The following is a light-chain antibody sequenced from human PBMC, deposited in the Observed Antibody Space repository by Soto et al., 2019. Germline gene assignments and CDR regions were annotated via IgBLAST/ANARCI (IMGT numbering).Light chain of an antibody. V-gene: IGLV1-51*01. CDR2: DNN. Sequence: QSVLTQPPSVSAAPGQRVTISCSGSSSNIANNYVSWHQHLPGTAPKLLIYDNNKRPSGIPDRFSGSKSGTSATLGITGLQTGDEADYYCGACDSSLSAVVFGGGTKVTVL. CDR1: SSNIANNY. J-gene: IGLJ2*01. CDR3: GACDSSLSAVV.